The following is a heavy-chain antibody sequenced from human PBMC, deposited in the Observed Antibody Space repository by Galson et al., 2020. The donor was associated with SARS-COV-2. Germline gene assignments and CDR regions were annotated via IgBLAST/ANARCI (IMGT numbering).Heavy chain of an antibody. J-gene: IGHJ4*02. CDR2: FKTKIEGGTI. CDR3: TRDQSTSIVQFYFDS. CDR1: GITFNNAG. D-gene: IGHD2-8*01. Sequence: KIGESLKISCAASGITFNNAGMSWVRQAPGKGLEWVGRFKTKIEGGTIDYAAPVKGRFTISRDESKNTLYLQMNSLKTEDTAVYYCTRDQSTSIVQFYFDSWGQGTLVTVSS. V-gene: IGHV3-15*05.